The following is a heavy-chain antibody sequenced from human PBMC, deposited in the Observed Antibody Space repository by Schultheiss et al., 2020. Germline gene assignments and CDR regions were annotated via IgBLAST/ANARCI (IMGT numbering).Heavy chain of an antibody. Sequence: GGSLRLSCAASGFTFDDYAMHWVRQAPGKGLEWVSGISWNSGSIGYADSVKGRFTISRDNAKNSLYLQMNSLRAEDTALYYCAKDGDLWFREFDYYYGMDVWGQGTTVTVSS. CDR1: GFTFDDYA. CDR2: ISWNSGSI. D-gene: IGHD3-10*01. J-gene: IGHJ6*02. CDR3: AKDGDLWFREFDYYYGMDV. V-gene: IGHV3-9*01.